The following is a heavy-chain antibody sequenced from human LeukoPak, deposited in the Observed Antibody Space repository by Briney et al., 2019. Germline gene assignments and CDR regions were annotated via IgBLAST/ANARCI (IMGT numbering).Heavy chain of an antibody. V-gene: IGHV1-69*06. D-gene: IGHD6-13*01. CDR2: IVPIFGTA. CDR1: GGTFSSYA. J-gene: IGHJ6*03. Sequence: SVKVSCKASGGTFSSYAISWVRQAPGQGLEWMGGIVPIFGTANYAQKFQGRVTITADKSTSTAYMELSSLRSEDTAVYYCARDLSGSSSSWYGSPYYYYYYMDVWGKGTTVTISS. CDR3: ARDLSGSSSSWYGSPYYYYYYMDV.